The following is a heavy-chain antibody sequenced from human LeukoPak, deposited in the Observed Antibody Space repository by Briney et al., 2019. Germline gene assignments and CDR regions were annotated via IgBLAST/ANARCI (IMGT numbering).Heavy chain of an antibody. CDR3: ARWRSSSWSDYFDY. D-gene: IGHD6-13*01. Sequence: GGSLRLSCAASGFTVSSNYMSWVRQAPGKGPEWVSVIYSGGSTYYADSVKGRFTISRDNSKNTLYLQMNSLRAEDTAVYYCARWRSSSWSDYFDYWGQGTLVTVSS. V-gene: IGHV3-53*01. CDR1: GFTVSSNY. CDR2: IYSGGST. J-gene: IGHJ4*02.